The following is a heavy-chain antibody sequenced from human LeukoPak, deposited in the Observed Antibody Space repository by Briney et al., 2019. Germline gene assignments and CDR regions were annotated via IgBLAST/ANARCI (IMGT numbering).Heavy chain of an antibody. V-gene: IGHV4-59*01. CDR3: AGGGTGNCGVGCYLNWFDP. J-gene: IGHJ5*02. Sequence: SETLSLTCTVSGDSISSYYWSWIRQPPGKGLEWIGYIYYSGSTKYNPSLKSRVTISVDTSKNQFSLKLNSVTAADTAVYYCAGGGTGNCGVGCYLNWFDPWGQGTLVTVSS. CDR2: IYYSGST. CDR1: GDSISSYY. D-gene: IGHD2-21*02.